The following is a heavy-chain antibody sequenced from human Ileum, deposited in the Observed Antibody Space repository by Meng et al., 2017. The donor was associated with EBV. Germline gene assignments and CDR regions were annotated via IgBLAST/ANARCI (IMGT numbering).Heavy chain of an antibody. V-gene: IGHV4-34*02. CDR3: AREARSSGYHPGIGP. CDR2: INHSGNT. D-gene: IGHD3-22*01. CDR1: GGFFSGYY. Sequence: QGRQQQWGAGLLKPSETRSLTCAVYGGFFSGYYWSWIRQSPGKGLEWIGEINHSGNTNYNPSLKSRVTISVDTSKNQFSLKLTSVTAADTAVYYCAREARSSGYHPGIGPWGQGTLVTVSS. J-gene: IGHJ5*02.